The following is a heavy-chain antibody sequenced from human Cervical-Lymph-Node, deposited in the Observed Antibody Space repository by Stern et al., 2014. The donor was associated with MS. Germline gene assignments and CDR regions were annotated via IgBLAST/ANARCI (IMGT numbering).Heavy chain of an antibody. CDR3: ARSDRLWGSFDY. V-gene: IGHV4-31*11. D-gene: IGHD3-16*01. CDR2: IHYRGST. J-gene: IGHJ4*02. Sequence: QVQLQESGPGLAKPSQTLSLTCAVSGRSINTNGYYWTWIRHHPGKGLEWIGYIHYRGSTYYNPSLKSRGTISVDTSKNQFSLKLTSVTAADTALYYCARSDRLWGSFDYWGQGSLVTVSS. CDR1: GRSINTNGYY.